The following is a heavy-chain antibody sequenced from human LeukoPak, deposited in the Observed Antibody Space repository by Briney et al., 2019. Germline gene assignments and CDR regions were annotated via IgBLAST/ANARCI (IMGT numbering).Heavy chain of an antibody. CDR1: GFTFSSYA. CDR3: ARDTEPRGTYYFDY. Sequence: GGSLRLSCAASGFTFSSYAMHWVRQAPGKGLEWVAVISYDGSNKYYADSVKGRFTISRDNSKNTLYLQMNSLRAEDTAVYYCARDTEPRGTYYFDYWGQGTLVTVSS. V-gene: IGHV3-30-3*01. CDR2: ISYDGSNK. J-gene: IGHJ4*02. D-gene: IGHD1-14*01.